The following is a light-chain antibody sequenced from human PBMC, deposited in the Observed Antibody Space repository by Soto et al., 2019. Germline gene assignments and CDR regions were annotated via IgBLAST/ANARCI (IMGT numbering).Light chain of an antibody. CDR3: QQYGTSPRSIT. J-gene: IGKJ5*01. CDR2: ATS. V-gene: IGKV3D-20*01. Sequence: EIVLTQSPATLSLSPGERATLSCGASQALRSSYLAWYQQKPGLAPRLLIYATSSWATGIPDRFSGGGSGTDFTLTINKLEPEDFAVYYCQQYGTSPRSITFGQGTRLEIK. CDR1: QALRSSY.